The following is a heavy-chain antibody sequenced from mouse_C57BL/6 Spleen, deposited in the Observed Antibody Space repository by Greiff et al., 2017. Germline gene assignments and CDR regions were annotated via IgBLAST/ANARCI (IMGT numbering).Heavy chain of an antibody. CDR2: ILPGSGST. J-gene: IGHJ2*01. V-gene: IGHV1-9*01. Sequence: QVQLQQSGAELMKPGASVKLSCTATGYTFTGYWIAWVKQTPGHGLEWIGDILPGSGSTNYTEKVKGNVTVTEDTSSNTAYMQLSSLTTEDSAIYNCASRDLYYDSSLDYWGQGTTLTVSS. CDR1: GYTFTGYW. D-gene: IGHD1-1*01. CDR3: ASRDLYYDSSLDY.